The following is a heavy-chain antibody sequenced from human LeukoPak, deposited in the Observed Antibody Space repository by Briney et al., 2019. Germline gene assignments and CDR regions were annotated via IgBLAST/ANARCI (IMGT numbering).Heavy chain of an antibody. CDR3: ARIAGAMIVVVTHYLDY. J-gene: IGHJ4*02. CDR1: GFTFSNAW. Sequence: GGSLRLSCAASGFTFSNAWMSWVRQAPGKGLEWVGRIKSKTDGGTTDYAAPVKGRFTISRDDSKNTLYLQMNSLRAEDTAVYYCARIAGAMIVVVTHYLDYWGQGTLVTVSS. D-gene: IGHD3-22*01. CDR2: IKSKTDGGTT. V-gene: IGHV3-15*01.